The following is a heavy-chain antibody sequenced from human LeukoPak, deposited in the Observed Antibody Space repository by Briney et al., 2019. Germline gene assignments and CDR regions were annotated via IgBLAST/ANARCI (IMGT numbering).Heavy chain of an antibody. Sequence: SETLSLTCTVSGGSISSSSYYWGWIRQPSGKGLEWIGSIYYSGSTYYNPSLKSRVTISVDTSKNQFSLKLSSVTAADTAVYYCARHRGLLGSGSHVDYWGQGTLVTVSS. CDR1: GGSISSSSYY. D-gene: IGHD3-3*01. CDR3: ARHRGLLGSGSHVDY. CDR2: IYYSGST. V-gene: IGHV4-39*01. J-gene: IGHJ4*02.